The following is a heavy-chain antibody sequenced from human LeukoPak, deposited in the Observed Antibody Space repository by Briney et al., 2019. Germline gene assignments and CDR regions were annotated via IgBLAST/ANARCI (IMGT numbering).Heavy chain of an antibody. Sequence: SVKVSCKASGGTFSSYAISWVRQAPGQGLEWMGGIIPIFGTANYAQKFQGRVTITADESTSTAYMELRSLRSDDTAIYYCARDVEMYYDSSAFGDYWGQGTLVTVSS. CDR2: IIPIFGTA. J-gene: IGHJ4*02. D-gene: IGHD3-22*01. CDR3: ARDVEMYYDSSAFGDY. CDR1: GGTFSSYA. V-gene: IGHV1-69*13.